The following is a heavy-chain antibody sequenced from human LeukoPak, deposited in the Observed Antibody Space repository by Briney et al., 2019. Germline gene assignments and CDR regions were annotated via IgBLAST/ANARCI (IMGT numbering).Heavy chain of an antibody. CDR3: ARDHRPKDLALFDI. J-gene: IGHJ3*02. CDR2: ISYDGTDK. Sequence: GGSLSLSCAASGFTFSSYAIHWVRQAPGKGLEWVAVISYDGTDKYYADSVKGRFTISRDNSKNTLYLLMNSLRAEDTAVYYCARDHRPKDLALFDIWGQGAMVTVSS. V-gene: IGHV3-30-3*01. CDR1: GFTFSSYA. D-gene: IGHD3-3*02.